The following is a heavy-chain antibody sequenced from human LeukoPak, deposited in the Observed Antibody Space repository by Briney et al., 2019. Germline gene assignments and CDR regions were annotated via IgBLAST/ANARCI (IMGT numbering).Heavy chain of an antibody. D-gene: IGHD6-19*01. CDR2: ISSSGSTI. V-gene: IGHV3-48*03. J-gene: IGHJ6*03. CDR1: GFTFSSYE. CDR3: ARLGGWSSYYYYYYVDV. Sequence: GGSLRLSCAASGFTFSSYEMNWVRQAPGKGLEWVSYISSSGSTIYYADSVKGRFTISRDNAKNSLYLQMNSLRAEDTAVYYCARLGGWSSYYYYYYVDVWGKGTTVTVSS.